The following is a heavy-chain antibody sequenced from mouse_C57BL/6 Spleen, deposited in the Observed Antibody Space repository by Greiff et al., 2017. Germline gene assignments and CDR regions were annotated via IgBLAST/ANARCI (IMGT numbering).Heavy chain of an antibody. CDR2: ISYDGSN. V-gene: IGHV3-6*01. CDR1: GYSITSGYY. Sequence: ESGPGLVKPSQSLSLTCSVTGYSITSGYYWNWIRQFPGNKLEWMGYISYDGSNNYNPSLKNRISITRDTSKNQFFLKLNSVTTEDTATYYCASRSYYFDYWGQGTTLTVSS. J-gene: IGHJ2*01. CDR3: ASRSYYFDY.